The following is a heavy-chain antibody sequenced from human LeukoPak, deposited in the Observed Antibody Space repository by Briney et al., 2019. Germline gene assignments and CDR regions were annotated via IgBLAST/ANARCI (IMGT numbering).Heavy chain of an antibody. D-gene: IGHD5-18*01. V-gene: IGHV4-38-2*02. CDR1: GYSISSGYY. CDR2: IYHSGT. Sequence: PSETLSLTCAVSGYSISSGYYWAWIRQPPGKGLEWIGSIYHSGTHYNPSLESRPTISVDTPKNQFSLQLSSVTAADTAVYYCARDLGNSYGFGYWGQGTLVTVSS. J-gene: IGHJ4*02. CDR3: ARDLGNSYGFGY.